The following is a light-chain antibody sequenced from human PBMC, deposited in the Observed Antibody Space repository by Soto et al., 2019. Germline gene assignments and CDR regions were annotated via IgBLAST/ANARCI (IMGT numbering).Light chain of an antibody. V-gene: IGKV1-39*01. Sequence: DLPMTQSPSSLSASVGDRVTITCRASQSISSSLYWYQQRPGKAPKLLIYAASSLQSGVPSRFSGSGSGTDFTLTISSLQPEDFATYYCQQSYSTPITFGQGTRLEIK. J-gene: IGKJ5*01. CDR3: QQSYSTPIT. CDR1: QSISSS. CDR2: AAS.